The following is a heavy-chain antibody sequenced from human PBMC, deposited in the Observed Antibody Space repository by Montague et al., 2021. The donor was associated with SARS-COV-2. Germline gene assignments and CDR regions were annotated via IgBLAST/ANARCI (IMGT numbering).Heavy chain of an antibody. D-gene: IGHD3-22*01. Sequence: SETLSLTCAVYGGSFIGYYWSWIRQPPGKGLEWIGDINHSGSTNYNPSLKSRVSISVDTSKNQFSLKLRSVTAADTAVYYCARAIVDVTMIIVVMTGVEHYFDFWGQGTPVTVSS. CDR2: INHSGST. V-gene: IGHV4-34*01. J-gene: IGHJ4*02. CDR3: ARAIVDVTMIIVVMTGVEHYFDF. CDR1: GGSFIGYY.